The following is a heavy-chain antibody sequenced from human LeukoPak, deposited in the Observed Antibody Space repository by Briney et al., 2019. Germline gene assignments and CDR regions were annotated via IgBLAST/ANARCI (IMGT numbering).Heavy chain of an antibody. CDR2: INPNSGGT. CDR3: ARDVVATISPGY. CDR1: GYTFTGYY. D-gene: IGHD5-12*01. J-gene: IGHJ4*02. Sequence: ASVKVSCKASGYTFTGYYMHWVRQAPGQGLEWMGWINPNSGGTNYAQKFQGRVTMTRDTSISTDYMELSRLRSDDTAVYYCARDVVATISPGYWGQGTLVTVSS. V-gene: IGHV1-2*02.